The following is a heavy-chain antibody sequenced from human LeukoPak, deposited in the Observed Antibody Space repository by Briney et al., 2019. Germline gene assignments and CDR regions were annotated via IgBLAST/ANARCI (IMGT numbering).Heavy chain of an antibody. CDR1: GGSISSFY. D-gene: IGHD2-21*02. Sequence: PSETLSLTCSVWGGSISSFYWGWLPHPPGKGLVGMGYIYYSGSTNSNTSLRSRVTISVDTPKNPFSLKLRSVTAADTAVYSGARGGDCGGDCRGRPLYYFDYWGQGTLVTVSS. CDR3: ARGGDCGGDCRGRPLYYFDY. J-gene: IGHJ4*02. V-gene: IGHV4-59*01. CDR2: IYYSGST.